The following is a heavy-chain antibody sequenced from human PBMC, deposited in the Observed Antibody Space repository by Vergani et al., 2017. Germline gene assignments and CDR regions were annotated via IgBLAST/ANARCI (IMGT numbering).Heavy chain of an antibody. CDR2: ISGSGGST. V-gene: IGHV3-23*01. CDR3: AKASRDFWSGNYMDV. D-gene: IGHD3-3*01. Sequence: EVQLLESGGGLVQPGGSLRLSCAASGFTFSSYAMRWVRQAPGKGLEWVSGISGSGGSTYNADSVKGRFTISRDNSKNTLYLQMNSLRAEDTAVYYCAKASRDFWSGNYMDVWGKGTTVTVSS. CDR1: GFTFSSYA. J-gene: IGHJ6*03.